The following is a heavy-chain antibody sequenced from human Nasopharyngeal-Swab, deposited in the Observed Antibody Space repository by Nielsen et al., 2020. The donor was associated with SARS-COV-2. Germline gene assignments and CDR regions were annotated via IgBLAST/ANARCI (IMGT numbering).Heavy chain of an antibody. CDR1: GFIFTSFG. CDR2: ISYDGGNQ. J-gene: IGHJ6*02. V-gene: IGHV3-30*03. Sequence: GESLQISCAASGFIFTSFGMHWVRQYPGKGLEWVAVISYDGGNQNYADAVKGRFTIFRDDSKNTVYLQMNSLGAEDTAVYYCARGDYDFWSMDVWGQGTTVTVSS. D-gene: IGHD3-3*01. CDR3: ARGDYDFWSMDV.